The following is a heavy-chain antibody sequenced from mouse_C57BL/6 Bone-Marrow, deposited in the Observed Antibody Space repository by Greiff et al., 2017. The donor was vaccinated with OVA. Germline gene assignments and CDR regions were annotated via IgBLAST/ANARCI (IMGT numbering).Heavy chain of an antibody. Sequence: EVMLVESEGGLVQPGSSMKLSCTASGFTFSDYYMAWVRQVPEKGLEWVANINYDGSSTYYLDSLKSRFIISRDNAKNILYLQMSSLKSEDTATYYCAREGKLGRYFDYWGQGTTLTVSS. CDR3: AREGKLGRYFDY. CDR1: GFTFSDYY. D-gene: IGHD4-1*01. CDR2: INYDGSST. J-gene: IGHJ2*01. V-gene: IGHV5-16*01.